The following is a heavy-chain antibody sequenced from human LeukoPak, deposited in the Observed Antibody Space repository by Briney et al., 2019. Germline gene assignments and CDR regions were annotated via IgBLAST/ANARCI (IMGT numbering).Heavy chain of an antibody. CDR2: IIPILGIA. CDR3: ARDKTPPSGLVTVYYYYGIDV. D-gene: IGHD3/OR15-3a*01. Sequence: SVKVSCKASGGTFSSYAISWVRQAPGQGLEWMGRIIPILGIANYAQKFQGRVTITADKSTSTAYMELSSLRSEDTAVYYCARDKTPPSGLVTVYYYYGIDVWGQGTTVTVSS. J-gene: IGHJ6*02. CDR1: GGTFSSYA. V-gene: IGHV1-69*04.